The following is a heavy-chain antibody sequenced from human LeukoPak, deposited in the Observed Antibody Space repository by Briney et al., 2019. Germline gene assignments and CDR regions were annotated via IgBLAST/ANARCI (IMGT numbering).Heavy chain of an antibody. CDR1: GFTFSSYA. Sequence: GSLRLSCAASGFTFSSYAMSWVRQPPGKGLEWIGYGESTNYNSSLRGRVTISVDRSKSQFSLQLRSLTVADTAVYYCARDYWGSLDFWGRGILVTVSS. CDR2: GEST. CDR3: ARDYWGSLDF. V-gene: IGHV4-59*13. J-gene: IGHJ4*02. D-gene: IGHD7-27*01.